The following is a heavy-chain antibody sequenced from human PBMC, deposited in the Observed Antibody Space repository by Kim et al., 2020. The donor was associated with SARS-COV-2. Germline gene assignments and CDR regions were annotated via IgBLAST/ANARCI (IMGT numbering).Heavy chain of an antibody. CDR1: GFTFNNYA. Sequence: GGSLRLSCIVSGFTFNNYAMHWVRQAPGQGLEWVAVISYDGSNKHYEDSVKGRVTISRDNSKNTLYLQMNSLRTEDTAVYYCAREGSSSSPDGFDIWGQGTLVTVSS. CDR2: ISYDGSNK. V-gene: IGHV3-30-3*01. J-gene: IGHJ3*02. CDR3: AREGSSSSPDGFDI. D-gene: IGHD6-6*01.